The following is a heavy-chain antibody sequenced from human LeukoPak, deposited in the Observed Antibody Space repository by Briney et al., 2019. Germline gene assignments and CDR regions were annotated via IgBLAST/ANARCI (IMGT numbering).Heavy chain of an antibody. J-gene: IGHJ6*03. CDR2: ISAYNGNT. Sequence: ASVKVSCKASGYTFTSYGISWVRQAPGQGHEWMGWISAYNGNTNYAQKLQGRVTMTTDTSTSTAYMELRSLRSDDTAMYYCARDRLSMGNWNYRSYYYYYMDVWGKGTTVTVSS. V-gene: IGHV1-18*01. CDR1: GYTFTSYG. CDR3: ARDRLSMGNWNYRSYYYYYMDV. D-gene: IGHD1-7*01.